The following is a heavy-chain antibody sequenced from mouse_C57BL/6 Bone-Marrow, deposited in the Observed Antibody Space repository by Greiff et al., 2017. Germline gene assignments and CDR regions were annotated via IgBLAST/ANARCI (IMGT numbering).Heavy chain of an antibody. J-gene: IGHJ1*03. V-gene: IGHV2-2*01. CDR1: GFSLTSYG. CDR2: IWSGGST. D-gene: IGHD1-1*01. CDR3: ARNYGSPHWYFDV. Sequence: QVQLKESGPGLVQPSQSLSITCTVSGFSLTSYGVHWVRQSPGKGLEWLGVIWSGGSTDYTAAFISRLSISKDNSKSQVFFKMNSLQADDTAIYYCARNYGSPHWYFDVWGTGTTVTVSS.